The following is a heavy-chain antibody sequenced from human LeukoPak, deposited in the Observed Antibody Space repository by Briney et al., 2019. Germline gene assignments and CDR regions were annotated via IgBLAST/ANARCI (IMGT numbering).Heavy chain of an antibody. D-gene: IGHD6-19*01. CDR3: ARGVVGSGWSFDY. CDR1: GFTVSSNY. V-gene: IGHV3-66*01. J-gene: IGHJ4*02. Sequence: GGSLRLSCAASGFTVSSNYMSWVRQAPGKGLEWVSVLYSGGSTYYADSVKGRLTISRDSSKNILDLQMNSLRVEDTAVYYCARGVVGSGWSFDYWGQGTLVTVSS. CDR2: LYSGGST.